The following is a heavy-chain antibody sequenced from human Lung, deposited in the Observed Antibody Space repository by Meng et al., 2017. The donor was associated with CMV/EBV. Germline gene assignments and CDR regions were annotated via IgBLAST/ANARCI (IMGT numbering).Heavy chain of an antibody. CDR3: ARDRTGYSSGWYGYYGMDV. Sequence: GESXKISCAASGFTFSSYWMSWVRQAPGKGLEWVANIKQDGSEKYYVDSVEGRFTISRDNAKNSLYLQMNSLRAEDTAVYYCARDRTGYSSGWYGYYGMDVXGQGXTVTVSS. J-gene: IGHJ6*02. CDR1: GFTFSSYW. CDR2: IKQDGSEK. V-gene: IGHV3-7*01. D-gene: IGHD6-19*01.